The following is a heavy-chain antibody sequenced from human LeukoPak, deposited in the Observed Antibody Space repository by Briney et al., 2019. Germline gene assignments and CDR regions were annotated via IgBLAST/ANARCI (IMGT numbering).Heavy chain of an antibody. V-gene: IGHV4-39*01. J-gene: IGHJ3*02. D-gene: IGHD7-27*01. CDR3: IGGSLGAFDI. CDR2: IYYSGST. CDR1: GGSISSSSYY. Sequence: PPETLSLTCTVSGGSISSSSYYWGWIRHPPGKRLEWIGSIYYSGSTYYNPSLKSRVTISVDTSKNQFSLKLSSVTAADTAVYYCIGGSLGAFDIWGQGTMVTVSS.